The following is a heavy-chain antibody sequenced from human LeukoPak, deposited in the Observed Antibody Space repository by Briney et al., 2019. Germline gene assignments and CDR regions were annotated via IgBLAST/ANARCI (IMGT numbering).Heavy chain of an antibody. CDR1: GFTFSSYA. Sequence: GGSLRLSCAASGFTFSSYAMSWVRQAPGKGLEWVSVISNSGVSTYYADSVKGRFTISRDNPKNTLYLQMNSLRAEDTAVYDCAKYKISTVTVDYWGQGTLVTVSS. CDR2: ISNSGVST. V-gene: IGHV3-23*01. D-gene: IGHD4-11*01. J-gene: IGHJ4*02. CDR3: AKYKISTVTVDY.